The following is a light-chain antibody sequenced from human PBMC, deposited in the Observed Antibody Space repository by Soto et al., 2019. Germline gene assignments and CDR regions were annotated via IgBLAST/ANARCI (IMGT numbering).Light chain of an antibody. CDR3: QQYSSSGT. V-gene: IGKV3-20*01. CDR2: GAS. J-gene: IGKJ4*02. Sequence: VLPQSPDSMSLCPVDXATLSCRASQSVSNNYLAWYEQQPGPALGPLIYGASNRATGIPDWFSGSGSATDSTITISRLEHEDFAVYYCQQYSSSGTLGEGTKVDIK. CDR1: QSVSNNY.